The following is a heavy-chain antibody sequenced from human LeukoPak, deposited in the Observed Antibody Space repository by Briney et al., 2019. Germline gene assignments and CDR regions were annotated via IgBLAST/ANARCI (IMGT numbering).Heavy chain of an antibody. J-gene: IGHJ4*02. CDR2: IYTSGST. D-gene: IGHD3-9*01. CDR1: GGSISSYY. CDR3: ARHVYDILTGYSIPYFDY. V-gene: IGHV4-4*09. Sequence: SETLSLTCTVSGGSISSYYWSWIRQPPGKGLEWIGYIYTSGSTNYNPSLKSRVTISVETSKNQSSLKLSSVTAADTAVYYCARHVYDILTGYSIPYFDYWGQGTLVTVSS.